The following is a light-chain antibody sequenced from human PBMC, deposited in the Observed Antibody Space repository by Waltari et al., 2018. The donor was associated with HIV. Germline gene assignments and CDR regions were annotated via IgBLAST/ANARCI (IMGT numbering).Light chain of an antibody. CDR3: QVWDNNSGI. J-gene: IGLJ2*01. Sequence: SYELTQSPPVSVALGPTARITCGGTNIASKNVHWYQRKPGKAPVLVIYKDSSRSSGIPERFSGSNSGNTATLSINRAQAGDEADYYCQVWDNNSGIFGGGTKLTVL. CDR1: NIASKN. CDR2: KDS. V-gene: IGLV3-9*01.